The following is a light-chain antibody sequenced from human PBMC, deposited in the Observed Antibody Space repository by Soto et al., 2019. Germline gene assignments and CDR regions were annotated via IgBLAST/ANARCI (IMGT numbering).Light chain of an antibody. CDR2: SAT. J-gene: IGKJ1*01. Sequence: EIVLTQSPGSLSLSPGERATLSCRASQSVDSSFFAWYQQKPGQAPRLLIYSATNRTTGIPDRFSGRGSGTDLTLIITGLEHEDFAVYYCQQYVSSVTFGQGTKVEIK. V-gene: IGKV3-20*01. CDR1: QSVDSSF. CDR3: QQYVSSVT.